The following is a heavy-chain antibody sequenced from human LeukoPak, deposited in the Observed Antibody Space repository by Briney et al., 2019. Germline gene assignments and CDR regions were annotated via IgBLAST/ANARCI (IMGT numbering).Heavy chain of an antibody. V-gene: IGHV3-53*01. D-gene: IGHD1-20*01. J-gene: IGHJ6*03. CDR3: ARITAIFSLYYYYYMDV. Sequence: GGSLRLSCAASGFTVSSNYMNWVRQAPGKGLEWVSLIYSGENTYYADSVKGQFTISRDNSKNTLYLQMNSLRVEDTAVYYCARITAIFSLYYYYYMDVWGKGTTVTVSS. CDR1: GFTVSSNY. CDR2: IYSGENT.